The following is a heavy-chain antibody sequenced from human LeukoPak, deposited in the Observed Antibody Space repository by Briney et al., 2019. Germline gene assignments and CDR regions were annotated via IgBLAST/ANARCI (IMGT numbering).Heavy chain of an antibody. V-gene: IGHV1-69*13. CDR3: ARENGYDRDRELTL. CDR1: GGTFSSYA. Sequence: SVKVSCKASGGTFSSYAISWVRQAPGQGLEWMGGIIPIFGTANYAQKFQGRVTITADESTSTAYMELSSQRSEDTAVYYCARENGYDRDRELTLWGQGTLVTVSS. CDR2: IIPIFGTA. J-gene: IGHJ4*02. D-gene: IGHD5-12*01.